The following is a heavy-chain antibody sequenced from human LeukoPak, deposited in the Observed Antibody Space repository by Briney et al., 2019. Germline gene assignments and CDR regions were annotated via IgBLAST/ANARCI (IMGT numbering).Heavy chain of an antibody. CDR1: GGSISSGSYY. Sequence: SETLSLTCTVSGGSISSGSYYWTWIRQPAGKGLEWIGRIYTSGSTNHNPSLKSRVTISLDTSKNQFSLKLISATAADTAVYFCARERTDTSMDYWGQGTLVTVSS. CDR2: IYTSGST. J-gene: IGHJ4*02. CDR3: ARERTDTSMDY. V-gene: IGHV4-61*02. D-gene: IGHD5-18*01.